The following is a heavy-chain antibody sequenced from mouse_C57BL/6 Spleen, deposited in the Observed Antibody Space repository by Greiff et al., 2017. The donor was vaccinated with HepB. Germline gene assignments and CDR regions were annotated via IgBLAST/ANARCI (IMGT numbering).Heavy chain of an antibody. CDR3: TTRDDYDGYYFDY. CDR2: IDPETGGT. Sequence: VQLQQSGAELVRPGASVTLSCKASGYTFTDYEMHWVKQTPVHGLEWIGAIDPETGGTAYNQKFKGKAILTADKSSSTAYMELRSLTSEDSAVYYCTTRDDYDGYYFDYWGQGTTLTVSS. J-gene: IGHJ2*01. V-gene: IGHV1-15*01. CDR1: GYTFTDYE. D-gene: IGHD2-4*01.